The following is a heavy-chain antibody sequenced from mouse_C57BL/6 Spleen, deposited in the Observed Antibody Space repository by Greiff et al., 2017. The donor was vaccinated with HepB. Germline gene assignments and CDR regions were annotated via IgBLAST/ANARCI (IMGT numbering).Heavy chain of an antibody. J-gene: IGHJ2*01. CDR2: ISNGGGST. Sequence: EVKLMESGGGLVQPGGSLKLSCAASGFTFSDYYMYWVRQTPEKRLEWVAYISNGGGSTYYPDTVKGRFTISRDNAKNTLYLQMSRLKSEDTAMYYCARHATGGYFDYWGQGTTLTVSS. CDR3: ARHATGGYFDY. D-gene: IGHD1-1*01. CDR1: GFTFSDYY. V-gene: IGHV5-12*01.